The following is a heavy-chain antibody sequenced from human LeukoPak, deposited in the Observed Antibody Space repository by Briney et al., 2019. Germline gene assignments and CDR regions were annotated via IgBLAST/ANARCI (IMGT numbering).Heavy chain of an antibody. CDR1: GDSISSHY. D-gene: IGHD6-19*01. Sequence: PSETLSLICTVSGDSISSHYWSWIRQPPGKGLEGIAYIYDTGTTVSNPSLKSRVSMSLDRSKNEFSLQLTSVTAADTAVYYCAGIWYSSGYYFDYWGQGTLVTVSS. CDR2: IYDTGTT. V-gene: IGHV4-59*11. J-gene: IGHJ4*02. CDR3: AGIWYSSGYYFDY.